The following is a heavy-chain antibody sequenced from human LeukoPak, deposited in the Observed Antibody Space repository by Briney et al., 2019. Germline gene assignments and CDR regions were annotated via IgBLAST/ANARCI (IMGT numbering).Heavy chain of an antibody. J-gene: IGHJ4*02. CDR2: IYYSGST. CDR3: ARAGSSWYYFDY. V-gene: IGHV4-31*03. CDR1: GVSVSSGGYY. Sequence: SQTLSLTCTVSGVSVSSGGYYWSWVRQHPGKGLEWIGYIYYSGSTYYNPSLKSRVTISVDTSKNQFSLKLSSVTAADTAVYYCARAGSSWYYFDYWGQGTLVTVSS. D-gene: IGHD6-13*01.